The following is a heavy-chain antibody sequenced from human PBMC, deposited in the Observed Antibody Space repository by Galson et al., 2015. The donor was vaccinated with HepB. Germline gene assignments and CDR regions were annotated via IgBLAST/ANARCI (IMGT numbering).Heavy chain of an antibody. Sequence: SVKVSCKASGYTFSDYYMNWVRQAPGQGLEWMGRINPNSGGTNYAQKFQGRVTMTRDTSISTAYMELSRLRSDDTAVYYCARDRKVTGLEGRWFDPWGQGTLVTVSS. J-gene: IGHJ5*02. D-gene: IGHD3-9*01. CDR1: GYTFSDYY. CDR3: ARDRKVTGLEGRWFDP. V-gene: IGHV1-2*06. CDR2: INPNSGGT.